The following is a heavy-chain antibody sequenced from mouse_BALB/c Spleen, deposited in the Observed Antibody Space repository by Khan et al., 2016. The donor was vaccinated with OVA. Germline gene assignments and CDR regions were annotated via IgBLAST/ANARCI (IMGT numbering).Heavy chain of an antibody. CDR2: MSTYYGDA. CDR3: ARSFTPTASLYAMDY. J-gene: IGHJ4*01. Sequence: RQRSGAEMVRPGVSVKISCKGSGYTFTDYTIHWMKQSHTKSLEWIGIMSTYYGDAKYNQKFKDRATMTVDKSSNTAYMELARLTSDDSAIYYCARSFTPTASLYAMDYWGQGTSVTVSS. V-gene: IGHV1S137*01. CDR1: GYTFTDYT. D-gene: IGHD1-1*01.